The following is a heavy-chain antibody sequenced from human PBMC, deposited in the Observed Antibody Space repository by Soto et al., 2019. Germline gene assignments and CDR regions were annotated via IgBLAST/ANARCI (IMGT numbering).Heavy chain of an antibody. J-gene: IGHJ6*02. CDR2: IDPSDSYT. CDR3: ARHDYNCMDV. V-gene: IGHV5-10-1*01. CDR1: GYSFTIYW. Sequence: GGSLKISCKSSGYSFTIYWISWVRQMPGKGLEWMGRIDPSDSYTNYSPSFQGHVTISADKSISTAYLQWSSLKASDTAMYYCARHDYNCMDVWGQGTTVTVSS.